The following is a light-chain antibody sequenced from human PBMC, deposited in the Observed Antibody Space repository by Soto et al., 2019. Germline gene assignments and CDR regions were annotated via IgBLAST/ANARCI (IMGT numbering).Light chain of an antibody. J-gene: IGKJ1*01. CDR1: QSVSRY. CDR3: QQYGSSPPT. V-gene: IGKV3-20*01. Sequence: EIVLTQSPGTLSLFPGEGATLSCRASQSVSRYLTWYQQKPGQGPRVLIYGASSRATGIPDRFSGSGSGTDFTLTINRLEPEDFAVYYCQQYGSSPPTFGQGTKVDIK. CDR2: GAS.